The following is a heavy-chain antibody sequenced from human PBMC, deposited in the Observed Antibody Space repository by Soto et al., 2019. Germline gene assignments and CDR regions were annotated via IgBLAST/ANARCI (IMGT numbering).Heavy chain of an antibody. CDR1: GGSISSYY. Sequence: PSETRSLTWTVSGGSISSYYVSWIRQSAGKGLEWIGRIDTSGTTNYNPSLKSRVTMSVDASKSQFSLNLSSVTAADTAVYYCARGPRGYVYYHGMDVWGQGTTVTVSS. D-gene: IGHD3-16*01. CDR2: IDTSGTT. J-gene: IGHJ6*02. CDR3: ARGPRGYVYYHGMDV. V-gene: IGHV4-4*07.